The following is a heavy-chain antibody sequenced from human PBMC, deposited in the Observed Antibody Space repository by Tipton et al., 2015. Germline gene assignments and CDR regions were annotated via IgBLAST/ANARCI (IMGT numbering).Heavy chain of an antibody. CDR3: ARLEVADPSGLHY. CDR2: IYYRGRT. V-gene: IGHV4-39*02. CDR1: GGSFSAYY. Sequence: TLSLTCAVYGGSFSAYYWGWLRQPPGKGLEWIGSIYYRGRTYYNPSLKSRGTISVDTSKNNFSLTLSSVTAADTAVYYCARLEVADPSGLHYWGQGTLVTVSS. J-gene: IGHJ4*02. D-gene: IGHD3-3*01.